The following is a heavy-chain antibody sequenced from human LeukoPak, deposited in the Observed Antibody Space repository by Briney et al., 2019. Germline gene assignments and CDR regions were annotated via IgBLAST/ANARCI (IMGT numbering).Heavy chain of an antibody. Sequence: GGSLRLSCAASGFTFSSYSMNWVRQAPGKGLEWVSYISSSSSTIYYADSVKGRFTISRDNAKNSGYLQMNSLRAEDTAVYYCARDADIGGVSADMWYDGLDVWGQGTMVTVSS. CDR1: GFTFSSYS. CDR3: ARDADIGGVSADMWYDGLDV. J-gene: IGHJ3*01. D-gene: IGHD2-2*01. V-gene: IGHV3-48*04. CDR2: ISSSSSTI.